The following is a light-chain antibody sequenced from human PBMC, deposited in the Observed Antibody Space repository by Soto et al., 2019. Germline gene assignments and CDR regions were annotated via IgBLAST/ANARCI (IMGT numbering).Light chain of an antibody. Sequence: QYVRTHPASVSSSPGDLITISCVGTYSDIGGYKHVSWYQQHPGKAPKLIIYDASSRPSGISNRFSASKSANTASLTISGLQADDEADYYCSSYTSSTSLLIFGAGTKVTVL. V-gene: IGLV2-14*03. J-gene: IGLJ1*01. CDR2: DAS. CDR3: SSYTSSTSLLI. CDR1: YSDIGGYKH.